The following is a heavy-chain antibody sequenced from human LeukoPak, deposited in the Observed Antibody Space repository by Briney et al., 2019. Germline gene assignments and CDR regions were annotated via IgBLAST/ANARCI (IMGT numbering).Heavy chain of an antibody. Sequence: SVKVSCKASGGTFSSYAISWVRQAPGQGLEWMGGIIPIFGTANYAQKFQGRVTITADESTSTAYMELSSLRSEDTAVYYCARCGGGSCYYYYYGMDFWGQGTTVTVSS. CDR3: ARCGGGSCYYYYYGMDF. V-gene: IGHV1-69*13. CDR2: IIPIFGTA. D-gene: IGHD2-15*01. J-gene: IGHJ6*02. CDR1: GGTFSSYA.